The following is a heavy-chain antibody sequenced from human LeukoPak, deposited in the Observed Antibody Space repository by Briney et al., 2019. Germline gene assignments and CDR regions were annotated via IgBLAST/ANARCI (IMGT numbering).Heavy chain of an antibody. Sequence: SETLSLTCAVYGGSFSGYYWSWIRQPPGKGLEWIGEINHSGSTNYNPSLKSRVTISVDTSKNQFSLKLSSVTAADTAVYYCARGGYYGSGSYYPYYYYYGMDVWGQGTTVTVSS. CDR1: GGSFSGYY. CDR2: INHSGST. D-gene: IGHD3-10*01. CDR3: ARGGYYGSGSYYPYYYYYGMDV. J-gene: IGHJ6*02. V-gene: IGHV4-34*01.